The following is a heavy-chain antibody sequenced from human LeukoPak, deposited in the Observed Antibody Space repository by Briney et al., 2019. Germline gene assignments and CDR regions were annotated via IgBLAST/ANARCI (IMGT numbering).Heavy chain of an antibody. CDR3: ARGIYSSSSAFEDY. V-gene: IGHV3-11*01. D-gene: IGHD6-6*01. J-gene: IGHJ4*02. CDR1: GFTFSDYY. Sequence: PGGSLRLSCAASGFTFSDYYMSWIRQAPGKGLEWVSYISSSGSTIYYADSVKGRFTISRDNAKNSLYLQMNSLRAEDTAVYCCARGIYSSSSAFEDYWGQGTLVTVSS. CDR2: ISSSGSTI.